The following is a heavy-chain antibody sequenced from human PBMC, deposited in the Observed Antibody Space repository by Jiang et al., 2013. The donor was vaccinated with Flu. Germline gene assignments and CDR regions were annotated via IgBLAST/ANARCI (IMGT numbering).Heavy chain of an antibody. D-gene: IGHD3-22*01. CDR2: IYHSGST. CDR1: GYSISSGYY. J-gene: IGHJ5*02. CDR3: ARDIDYYYDSSGYYTNWFDP. V-gene: IGHV4-38-2*02. Sequence: LLKPSETLSLTCTVSGYSISSGYYWGWIRQPPGKGLEWIGSIYHSGSTYYNPSLKSRVTISVDTSKNQFSLKLSSVTAADTAVYYCARDIDYYYDSSGYYTNWFDPWGQGTLVTVSS.